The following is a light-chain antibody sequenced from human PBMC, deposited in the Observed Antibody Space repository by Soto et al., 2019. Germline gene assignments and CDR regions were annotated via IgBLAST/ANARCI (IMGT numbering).Light chain of an antibody. V-gene: IGKV3-15*01. J-gene: IGKJ4*01. Sequence: EIVMTQSPATLSVSPGERGTLSCRASQSVNSNLAWYQQRPGQAPRLLIYDASTRATGIPDRFSGSGSGTEFTLTISSLQSEDFAVYYCQQYNNWPPMTFGGGTKVDI. CDR1: QSVNSN. CDR2: DAS. CDR3: QQYNNWPPMT.